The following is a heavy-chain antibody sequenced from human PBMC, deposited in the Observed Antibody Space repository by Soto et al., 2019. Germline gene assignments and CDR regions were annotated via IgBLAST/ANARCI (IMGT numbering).Heavy chain of an antibody. CDR3: ARMETFGSLNWFDP. J-gene: IGHJ5*02. CDR1: GSIFTIND. Sequence: ASVTLSFTSSGSIFTINDVSLVLQAPGQGLEWMGWMNPGSGDTGYAQKFQGRVTMTRDISIATAYMELSSLRSDDTAIYYCARMETFGSLNWFDPWGQGTLVTVS. V-gene: IGHV1-8*01. D-gene: IGHD3-16*01. CDR2: MNPGSGDT.